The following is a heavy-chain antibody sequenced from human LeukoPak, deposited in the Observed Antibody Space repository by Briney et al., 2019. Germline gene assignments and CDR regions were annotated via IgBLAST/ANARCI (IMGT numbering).Heavy chain of an antibody. CDR3: TRVRDSSNWWGPFDI. CDR2: ISPKTGNT. J-gene: IGHJ3*02. CDR1: GYTFDTSG. V-gene: IGHV1-18*01. D-gene: IGHD6-13*01. Sequence: ASVKVSCKASGYTFDTSGISWVRQAPGQRLEWMGWISPKTGNTRYAQKVQGRVTMTTDTSTSTAYMELRSLTSDDAALYFCTRVRDSSNWWGPFDIWGQGTMVTVSS.